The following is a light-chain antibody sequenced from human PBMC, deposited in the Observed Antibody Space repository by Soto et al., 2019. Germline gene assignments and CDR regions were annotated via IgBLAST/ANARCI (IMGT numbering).Light chain of an antibody. CDR3: QQYSTYST. Sequence: DIPMTQSPSTLSASVGDRVTITCRASQSISNWLAWYQQKPGKAPKVLIYDATRLESGVSSRFSGSGSGTEFTLTISSLQPDDFATYYCQQYSTYSTFGQGTKLEI. CDR1: QSISNW. J-gene: IGKJ2*01. V-gene: IGKV1-5*01. CDR2: DAT.